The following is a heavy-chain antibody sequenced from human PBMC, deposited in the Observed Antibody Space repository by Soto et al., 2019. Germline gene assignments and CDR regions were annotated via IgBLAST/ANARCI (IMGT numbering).Heavy chain of an antibody. CDR3: AGAPYCGGDCYGGDAFDI. J-gene: IGHJ3*02. CDR2: IWYDGSNK. CDR1: GFTFSSYG. D-gene: IGHD2-21*02. Sequence: GGSLRLSCAASGFTFSSYGMHWVRQAPGKGLEWVAVIWYDGSNKYYADSVKGRFTISRDNSKNTLYLQMNSLRAEDTAVYYCAGAPYCGGDCYGGDAFDIWGQGTMVTVSS. V-gene: IGHV3-33*01.